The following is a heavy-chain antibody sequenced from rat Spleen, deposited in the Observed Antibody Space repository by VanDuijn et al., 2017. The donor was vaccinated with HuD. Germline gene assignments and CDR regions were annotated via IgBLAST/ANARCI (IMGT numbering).Heavy chain of an antibody. CDR1: GFTFSNYY. CDR2: ISTGGDNT. Sequence: EVQLVESGGGLVLPGRSTKLSCVASGFTFSNYYMAWVRQAPTKGLEWVASISTGGDNTYYRDSVKGRFTISRNNAKSTLYLQMDSLRSEDTATYYCARHGGLRNWFAYWGQGTLVTVSS. CDR3: ARHGGLRNWFAY. D-gene: IGHD1-11*01. J-gene: IGHJ3*01. V-gene: IGHV5-25*01.